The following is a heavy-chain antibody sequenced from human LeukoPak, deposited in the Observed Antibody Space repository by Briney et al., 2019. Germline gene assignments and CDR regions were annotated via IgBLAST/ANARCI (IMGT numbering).Heavy chain of an antibody. Sequence: ASVKVSCKASGYTFTGYYMHWVRQAPGQGLEWMGWINPNSGGTNYAQKFQGRVTMTRDTSISTAYMELSRLRSDDTAVYYCARGGLHCSSTSCYRGDFDYWGQGTLVAVSS. CDR2: INPNSGGT. D-gene: IGHD2-2*02. CDR1: GYTFTGYY. V-gene: IGHV1-2*02. CDR3: ARGGLHCSSTSCYRGDFDY. J-gene: IGHJ4*02.